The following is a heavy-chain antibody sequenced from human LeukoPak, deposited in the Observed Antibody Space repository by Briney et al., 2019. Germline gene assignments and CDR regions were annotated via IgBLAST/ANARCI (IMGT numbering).Heavy chain of an antibody. CDR2: IYTGTTT. V-gene: IGHV3-53*01. Sequence: GGSLRLSCAASGLSVSRNYISWVRQARGKGLEWVSFIYTGTTTFYADPVKGRFTISREKSRNTVYLELNSLRVGYTAMYYCARDRGHFDYWGPGTLVTVSS. D-gene: IGHD3-10*01. CDR3: ARDRGHFDY. J-gene: IGHJ4*02. CDR1: GLSVSRNY.